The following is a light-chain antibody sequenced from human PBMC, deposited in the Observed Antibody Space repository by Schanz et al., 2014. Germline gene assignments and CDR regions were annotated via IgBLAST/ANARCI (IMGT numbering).Light chain of an antibody. CDR1: QSVSSRY. CDR2: STS. J-gene: IGKJ5*01. Sequence: IVLTQSPGTLSLSPGERATLSCRASQSVSSRYLAWYQQKPGQAPRLLIHSTSIRATGIPDRFSGIGSGTGFTLTISRLEPDDFAVYYCQQRSDWPPLFGQGTRLEI. CDR3: QQRSDWPPL. V-gene: IGKV3D-20*02.